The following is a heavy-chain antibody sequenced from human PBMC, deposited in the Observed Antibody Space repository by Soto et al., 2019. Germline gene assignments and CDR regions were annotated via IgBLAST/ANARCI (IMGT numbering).Heavy chain of an antibody. CDR3: ARQAYHYDTYSFGY. V-gene: IGHV5-51*01. D-gene: IGHD3-22*01. J-gene: IGHJ4*02. CDR1: GYTFTSYW. Sequence: GAEVKKPGESLQISCKASGYTFTSYWIGWVRQMPGKGLEWMGIIYPSNSETRFSPSFQGQVTLSADKSIFTAYLQWSSLKASDTAIYYCARQAYHYDTYSFGYWGQGTLVTVSP. CDR2: IYPSNSET.